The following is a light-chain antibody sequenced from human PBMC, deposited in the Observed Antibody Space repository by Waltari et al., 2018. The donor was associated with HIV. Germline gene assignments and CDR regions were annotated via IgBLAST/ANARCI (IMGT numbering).Light chain of an antibody. V-gene: IGLV2-18*01. CDR3: SLYTGTTNVL. CDR1: SSDVGSYNR. CDR2: EVN. J-gene: IGLJ2*01. Sequence: QSALTQPPSVSGSPGQSVSISCTGSSSDVGSYNRLSWYQQPPGTAPKLIIYEVNNRPSGVPDRFSGSQSGNTASLTSSGLQAEDEADYYCSLYTGTTNVLFGGGTKLTVL.